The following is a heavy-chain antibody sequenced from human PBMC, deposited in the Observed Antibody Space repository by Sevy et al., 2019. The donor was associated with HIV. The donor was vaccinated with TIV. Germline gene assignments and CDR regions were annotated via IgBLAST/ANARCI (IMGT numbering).Heavy chain of an antibody. CDR3: ARGIVGATTGFDY. Sequence: SETLSLTCTVSGGSISSYYWSWIRRPPGKGLEWIGYIYYSGSTNYNPSLKSRVTISVDTSKNQFSLKLSSVTAADTAVYYCARGIVGATTGFDYWGQGTLVTVSS. D-gene: IGHD1-26*01. V-gene: IGHV4-59*01. CDR1: GGSISSYY. CDR2: IYYSGST. J-gene: IGHJ4*02.